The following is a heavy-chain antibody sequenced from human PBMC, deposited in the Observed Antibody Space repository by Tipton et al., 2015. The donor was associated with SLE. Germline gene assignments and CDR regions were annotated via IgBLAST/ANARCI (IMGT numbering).Heavy chain of an antibody. V-gene: IGHV4-34*01. Sequence: TLSLTCTVSGFSISSYYWGWIRQPPGKGLEWLGESNHSGSTNYNPSLTSRVTISVDTSKNQFSLKVSSVTAADTAVYYCARRLNWNCLDYWGQGTLVTVSS. CDR2: SNHSGST. D-gene: IGHD1-7*01. CDR1: GFSISSYY. CDR3: ARRLNWNCLDY. J-gene: IGHJ4*02.